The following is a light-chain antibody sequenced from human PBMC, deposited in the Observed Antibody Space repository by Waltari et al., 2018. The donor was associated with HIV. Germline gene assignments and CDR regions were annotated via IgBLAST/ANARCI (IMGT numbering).Light chain of an antibody. CDR1: SSTIGISV. CDR2: TNN. J-gene: IGLJ3*02. CDR3: AAWDGSLRGGV. Sequence: SVQTHPPPSSRTPGARAPSYCSGSSSTIGISVLSCYQHRPGPAPKLLLFTNNQRPSWFPDRFSASKSGTSASLAISSLQSDDEADYYCAAWDGSLRGGVFGGGTKLTV. V-gene: IGLV1-47*01.